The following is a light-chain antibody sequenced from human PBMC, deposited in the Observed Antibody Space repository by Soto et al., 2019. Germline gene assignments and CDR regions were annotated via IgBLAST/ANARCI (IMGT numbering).Light chain of an antibody. CDR2: EVS. V-gene: IGLV2-18*02. J-gene: IGLJ1*01. CDR1: SSDVGSYNR. CDR3: YSSTSSNTYA. Sequence: QSVLTQPPSVSGSPGQSVTISCTGTSSDVGSYNRVSWYQQPPGTAPKVMIYEVSNRPSGVPDRFSGSKSGNTASLTISGLQPEDEADYYCYSSTSSNTYASGPGTKFTVL.